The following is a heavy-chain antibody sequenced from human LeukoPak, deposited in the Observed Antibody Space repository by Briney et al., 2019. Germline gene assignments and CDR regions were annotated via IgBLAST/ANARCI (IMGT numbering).Heavy chain of an antibody. J-gene: IGHJ4*02. CDR3: NTGYSYAYGY. CDR2: IKTIGEGGTT. V-gene: IGHV3-15*01. Sequence: PGGSLRLSCAASGLTFSNAWMSWVRQAPGKGLEWVGRIKTIGEGGTTDYAAPVKGRFTISRDDSKNTLYLQVISLKTDDTAVYFCNTGYSYAYGYWGQGTLVTVSS. D-gene: IGHD5-18*01. CDR1: GLTFSNAW.